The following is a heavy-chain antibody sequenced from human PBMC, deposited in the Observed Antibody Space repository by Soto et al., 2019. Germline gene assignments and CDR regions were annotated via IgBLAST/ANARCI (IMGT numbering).Heavy chain of an antibody. CDR1: GFTFSSYA. J-gene: IGHJ4*02. CDR3: ATGAGFLTSFGVVIKGQEVPYFDF. CDR2: ISGSGGST. D-gene: IGHD3-3*01. V-gene: IGHV3-23*01. Sequence: EVQLLESGGGVVQPGGSLRLSCAASGFTFSSYAMSWVRQAPGKGLEWVSAISGSGGSTYYADSVKGRFTISRDNSKNTRYQPMNSLRAEETGVYYDATGAGFLTSFGVVIKGQEVPYFDFWGQGTLVTVSS.